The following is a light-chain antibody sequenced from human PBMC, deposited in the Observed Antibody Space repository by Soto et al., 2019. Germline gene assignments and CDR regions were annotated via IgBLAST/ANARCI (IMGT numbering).Light chain of an antibody. CDR2: DAS. CDR1: QYIGNF. CDR3: QQYGSLPIT. J-gene: IGKJ5*01. Sequence: DIQMTQSPSFLSASIGDRVTISCQASQYIGNFLNWYQQKPGKVPYLLIYDASNLDTGVSSRFSGRGSGRQFSITITSLQPDDVATYFCQQYGSLPITFGQGTRLEIK. V-gene: IGKV1-33*01.